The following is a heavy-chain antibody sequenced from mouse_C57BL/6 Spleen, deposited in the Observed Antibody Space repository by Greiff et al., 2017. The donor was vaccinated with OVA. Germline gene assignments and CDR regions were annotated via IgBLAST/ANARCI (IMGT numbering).Heavy chain of an antibody. V-gene: IGHV1-22*01. CDR3: ARGPNLLLSPLFDY. Sequence: EVKLMESGPELVKPGASVKMSCKASGYTFTDYNMHWVKQSHGKSLEWIGYINPNNGGTSYNQKFKGKATLTVNKSSSTAYMELRSLTSEDSAVYYCARGPNLLLSPLFDYWGQGTTLTVSS. D-gene: IGHD2-1*01. J-gene: IGHJ2*01. CDR1: GYTFTDYN. CDR2: INPNNGGT.